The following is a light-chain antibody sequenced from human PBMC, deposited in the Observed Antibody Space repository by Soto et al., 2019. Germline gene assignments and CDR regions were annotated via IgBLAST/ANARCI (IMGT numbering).Light chain of an antibody. V-gene: IGLV1-40*01. CDR3: QSYDSSLRSSDSSLSGLV. J-gene: IGLJ1*01. Sequence: QSALTQPPSVSGAPGQRVTISCTGSSSNIGAGYDVHWYQQFPGTAPKLLISGISNRPSGVPDRFSGSKSGTSASLAITGLQAEDEADYYCQSYDSSLRSSDSSLSGLVLGTGTKVTVL. CDR1: SSNIGAGYD. CDR2: GIS.